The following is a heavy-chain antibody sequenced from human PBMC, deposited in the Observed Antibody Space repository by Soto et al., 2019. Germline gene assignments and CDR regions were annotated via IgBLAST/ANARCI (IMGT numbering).Heavy chain of an antibody. CDR3: ARHDCISSSCYYYYYYSMDV. J-gene: IGHJ6*02. V-gene: IGHV1-69*12. D-gene: IGHD2-2*01. Sequence: QVQLVQSGAEVKKPGSSVKVSCKTSGGTFSSYAISWVRQAPGQGLEWMGGIIPIFDTANYAQKFQGRVTIPEDESTSTASMELSSLRSEDTAVYYCARHDCISSSCYYYYYYSMDVWGQGTTVTVSS. CDR2: IIPIFDTA. CDR1: GGTFSSYA.